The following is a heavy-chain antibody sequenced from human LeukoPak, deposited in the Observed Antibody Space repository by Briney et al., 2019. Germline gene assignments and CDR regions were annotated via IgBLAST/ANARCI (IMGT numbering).Heavy chain of an antibody. CDR1: GYTFIGYY. CDR2: ISVYNGNT. CDR3: ARGYCSSATCRHFDY. D-gene: IGHD2-2*01. J-gene: IGHJ4*02. Sequence: GVSVKVSCKASGYTFIGYYLHWVRQAPGQGLEWMGWISVYNGNTNYAQKLQGRVTMTADTSTTTAYMELRSLRSDDTAVYYCARGYCSSATCRHFDYWGQGALVTVSS. V-gene: IGHV1-18*04.